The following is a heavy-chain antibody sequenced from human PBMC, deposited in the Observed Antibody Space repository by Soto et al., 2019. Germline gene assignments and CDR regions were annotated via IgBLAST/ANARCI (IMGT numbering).Heavy chain of an antibody. Sequence: PGESLKISCKGSGYSFTSYWIGWVLQMPWKGLEWMGIIYPGDSDTRYSPSFQGQVTISADKSISTAYLQWSSLKASDTAMYYCARRPHYDFWSGYPRNYYYGMDVWGQGTTVTVSS. CDR2: IYPGDSDT. J-gene: IGHJ6*02. CDR3: ARRPHYDFWSGYPRNYYYGMDV. CDR1: GYSFTSYW. V-gene: IGHV5-51*01. D-gene: IGHD3-3*01.